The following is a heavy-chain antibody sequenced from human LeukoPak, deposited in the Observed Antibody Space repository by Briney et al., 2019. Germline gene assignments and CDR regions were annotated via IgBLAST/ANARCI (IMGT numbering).Heavy chain of an antibody. D-gene: IGHD3-16*01. V-gene: IGHV3-23*01. CDR1: GFTFSSYA. CDR3: AKLKLGERKFDP. J-gene: IGHJ5*02. CDR2: ISGSGGST. Sequence: PGGSLRLSCAASGFTFSSYAMSWVRQAPGRGLEWVSAISGSGGSTDYADSVKGRFTISRDNSKNTLYLQMNSLRAEDTAVYYCAKLKLGERKFDPWGQGTLVTVSS.